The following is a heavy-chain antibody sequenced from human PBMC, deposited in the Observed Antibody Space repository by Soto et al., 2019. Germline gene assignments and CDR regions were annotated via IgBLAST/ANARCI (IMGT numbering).Heavy chain of an antibody. D-gene: IGHD6-6*01. CDR2: IIPIFGTA. V-gene: IGHV1-69*13. CDR3: ARTLAARYYYGMDV. Sequence: GASVKVSCKASGGTFSSYAISWVRQAPGQGLEWMGGIIPIFGTANYAQKFQGRVTITADESTSTAYMELSSLRSEDTAVYYCARTLAARYYYGMDVWGQGTTVTVSS. J-gene: IGHJ6*02. CDR1: GGTFSSYA.